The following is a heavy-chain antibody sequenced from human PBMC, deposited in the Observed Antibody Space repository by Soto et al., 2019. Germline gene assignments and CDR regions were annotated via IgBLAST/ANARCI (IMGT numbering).Heavy chain of an antibody. V-gene: IGHV3-30-3*01. CDR2: ISYDGSNK. D-gene: IGHD2-15*01. CDR1: GFTFSSYA. CDR3: ARDGGVVVVAATLVSAGFDY. J-gene: IGHJ4*02. Sequence: GGSLRLSCAASGFTFSSYAMHWVRQAPGKGLEWVAVISYDGSNKYYADSVKGRFTISRDNSKNTLYLQMNSLRAEDTAVYYCARDGGVVVVAATLVSAGFDYWGQGTLVTVS.